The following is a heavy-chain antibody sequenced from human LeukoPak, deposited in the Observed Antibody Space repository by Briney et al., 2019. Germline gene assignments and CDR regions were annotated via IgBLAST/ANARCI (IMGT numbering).Heavy chain of an antibody. CDR3: ARGIVGAHNWFDP. V-gene: IGHV1-2*04. CDR2: INPNSGGT. CDR1: GYTFTGYY. Sequence: ASVKVSCKASGYTFTGYYMHWVRQAPGQGLEWMGWINPNSGGTNYAQKFQGWVTMTRDTSISTAYMELSRLRSDDTAVYYCARGIVGAHNWFDPWGQGTLVTVSS. D-gene: IGHD1-26*01. J-gene: IGHJ5*02.